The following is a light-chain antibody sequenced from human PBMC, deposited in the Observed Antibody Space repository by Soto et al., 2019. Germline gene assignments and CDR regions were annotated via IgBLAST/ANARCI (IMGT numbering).Light chain of an antibody. CDR2: EVT. Sequence: QSALNQPPSASGSPGQSVTISCTGTSSDVGGYNYVSWYQHHPGKAPKLMIYEVTKRPSGVPDRFSGSKSGNTASLTVSGLQAEDEADYYCSSYAGSDNLVFGGGTKLTVV. J-gene: IGLJ2*01. CDR1: SSDVGGYNY. CDR3: SSYAGSDNLV. V-gene: IGLV2-8*01.